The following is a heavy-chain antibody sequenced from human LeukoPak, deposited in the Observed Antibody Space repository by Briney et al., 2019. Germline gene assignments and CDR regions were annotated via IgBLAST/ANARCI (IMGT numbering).Heavy chain of an antibody. V-gene: IGHV4-59*01. Sequence: SETLSLTCTVSGGSISSYYWSWIRQPPGKGLEWIGYIYYSGSTNYNPSLKSRVTISVDTSKNQFSLKLSSVTAADTAVYYCARGLLRPTPFDYWGQGTLVTVSS. CDR1: GGSISSYY. CDR2: IYYSGST. CDR3: ARGLLRPTPFDY. J-gene: IGHJ4*02. D-gene: IGHD3-22*01.